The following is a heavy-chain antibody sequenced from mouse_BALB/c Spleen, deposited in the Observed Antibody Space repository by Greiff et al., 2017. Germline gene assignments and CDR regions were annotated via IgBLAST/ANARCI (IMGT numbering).Heavy chain of an antibody. V-gene: IGHV5-17*02. D-gene: IGHD2-12*01. J-gene: IGHJ4*01. CDR1: GFTFSSFG. CDR3: ARKGTTGNYAMDY. Sequence: EVMLVESGGGLVQPGGSRKLSCAASGFTFSSFGMHWVRQAPEKGLEWVAYISSGSSTIYYADTVKGRFTISRDNPKNTLFLQMTSLRSEDTAMYYCARKGTTGNYAMDYWGQGTSVTVSS. CDR2: ISSGSSTI.